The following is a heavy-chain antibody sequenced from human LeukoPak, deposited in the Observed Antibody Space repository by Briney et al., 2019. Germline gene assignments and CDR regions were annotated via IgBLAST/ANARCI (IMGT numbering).Heavy chain of an antibody. CDR2: IKSKTGGGTT. J-gene: IGHJ4*02. Sequence: ARSMTLSSSPSGFTFNNPWMSWVRQAPGNGLEWVGRIKSKTGGGTTDYAAPVKSRFTISRDHSKHARYLQMNSLKTEDTDVYYCTPDYSPYDSSLRGRNVYWGQGTLV. D-gene: IGHD3-22*01. CDR3: TPDYSPYDSSLRGRNVY. V-gene: IGHV3-15*01. CDR1: GFTFNNPW.